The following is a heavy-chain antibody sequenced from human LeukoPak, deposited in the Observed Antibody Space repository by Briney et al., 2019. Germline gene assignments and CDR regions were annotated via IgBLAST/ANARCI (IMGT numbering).Heavy chain of an antibody. D-gene: IGHD2-2*01. V-gene: IGHV4-59*01. Sequence: SETLSLTCTVSGGSISSYYWSWIRQPPGKGLEWIGYIYYSGSTNYNPSLKSRVTISVDTSKNQFSLKLRSVTAADTAVYYCARAIDPAYCSSTACYNFDYWGQGTLATVSS. CDR1: GGSISSYY. CDR3: ARAIDPAYCSSTACYNFDY. CDR2: IYYSGST. J-gene: IGHJ4*02.